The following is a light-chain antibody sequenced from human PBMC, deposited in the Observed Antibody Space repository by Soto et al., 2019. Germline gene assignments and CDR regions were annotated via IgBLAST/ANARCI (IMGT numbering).Light chain of an antibody. CDR2: QTS. CDR3: QQSDTYST. J-gene: IGKJ1*01. CDR1: QSIGSW. V-gene: IGKV1-5*03. Sequence: DIQLTQSPSILSASVGDRVTITCRASQSIGSWLAWYQQKPGKAPNLLISQTSNLESGVPSRFISSGSGTEFTLTISSLLPDDFPTYYCQQSDTYSTFGQGAKVETK.